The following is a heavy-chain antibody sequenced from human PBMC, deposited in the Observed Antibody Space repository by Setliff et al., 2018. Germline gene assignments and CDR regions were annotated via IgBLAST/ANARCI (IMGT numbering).Heavy chain of an antibody. CDR2: INTSGST. Sequence: NPSETLSLTCTVSGGSISYNYWSWIRQPAGKGLQWIGRINTSGSTKYNPSLKSRVTMSVDTSKNQFSLKLSAVTAADTAFYFCAKGGTYRYFDFWGQGTLVTVSS. CDR1: GGSISYNY. V-gene: IGHV4-4*07. CDR3: AKGGTYRYFDF. D-gene: IGHD1-1*01. J-gene: IGHJ4*02.